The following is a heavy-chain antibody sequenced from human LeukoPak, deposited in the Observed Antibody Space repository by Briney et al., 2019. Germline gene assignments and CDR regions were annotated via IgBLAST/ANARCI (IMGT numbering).Heavy chain of an antibody. CDR2: IIPIFGTA. J-gene: IGHJ6*03. Sequence: ASVKVSCKASGGTFSSYAISWVRQAPGQGLEWMGGIIPIFGTANYAQKFQGRVTITADKSTSTAYMELSSLRSEDTAVYYCARTDYYGSGSPSYYYYYMDVWGKGTTVTVSS. V-gene: IGHV1-69*06. D-gene: IGHD3-10*01. CDR3: ARTDYYGSGSPSYYYYYMDV. CDR1: GGTFSSYA.